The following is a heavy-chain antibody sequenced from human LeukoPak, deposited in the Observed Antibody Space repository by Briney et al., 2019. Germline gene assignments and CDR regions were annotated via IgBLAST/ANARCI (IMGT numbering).Heavy chain of an antibody. D-gene: IGHD1-14*01. CDR3: ARDRYLDY. CDR2: IKQDGSDE. V-gene: IGHV3-7*01. J-gene: IGHJ4*02. CDR1: GFTFSSYW. Sequence: PGGSLRPSCAASGFTFSSYWMSWVRQAPGKGLEWVANIKQDGSDEYYVDSVKGRFTISRDNAKNSLYLQMNSLRAEDTAVDYCARDRYLDYSGQGTLVTVSS.